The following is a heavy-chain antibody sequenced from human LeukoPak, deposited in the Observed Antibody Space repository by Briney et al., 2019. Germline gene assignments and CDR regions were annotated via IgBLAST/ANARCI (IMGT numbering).Heavy chain of an antibody. D-gene: IGHD2-2*02. J-gene: IGHJ5*02. CDR2: IIPILGIA. V-gene: IGHV1-69*04. CDR1: GGTFSSYA. CDR3: AREGGGSIVVVPAAISSWFDP. Sequence: SVKVSCKASGGTFSSYAISWVRQAPGQGLEWMGRIIPILGIANYALNFQGRVTITADKSTSTAYMELGSLRSEDTAVYYCAREGGGSIVVVPAAISSWFDPWGQGTLVTVSS.